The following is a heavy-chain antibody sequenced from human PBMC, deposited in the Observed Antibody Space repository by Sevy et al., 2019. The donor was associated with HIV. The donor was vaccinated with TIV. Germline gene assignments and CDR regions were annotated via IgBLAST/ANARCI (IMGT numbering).Heavy chain of an antibody. CDR3: TRVLGTISSYYYYGLDV. Sequence: GGSLRLSCTGSGFTFGDYAMSWIRQAPGKGLEWVGFIRSQTYGGTTEYAASVKGRFTISRDNSKSIAYLQMNSLKTEDTAVYYCTRVLGTISSYYYYGLDVWGQGTTVTVSS. J-gene: IGHJ6*02. CDR1: GFTFGDYA. CDR2: IRSQTYGGTT. V-gene: IGHV3-49*03. D-gene: IGHD3-3*01.